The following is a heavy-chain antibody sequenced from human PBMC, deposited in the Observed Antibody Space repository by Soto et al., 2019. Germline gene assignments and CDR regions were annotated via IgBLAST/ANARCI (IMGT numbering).Heavy chain of an antibody. V-gene: IGHV3-23*01. J-gene: IGHJ4*01. CDR3: AKGRYYDICGYGDC. CDR1: GFTFSTYA. CDR2: ISAGGGKT. D-gene: IGHD3-22*01. Sequence: EVQLLESGGGLVQPGGSLRLSCAASGFTFSTYAMGWARQAPGKGLEWVSSISAGGGKTYYAHSLKGRFTISRDNSKNTLYLQLSSLRTEDTAIYYCAKGRYYDICGYGDCWGHGTLVTVSS.